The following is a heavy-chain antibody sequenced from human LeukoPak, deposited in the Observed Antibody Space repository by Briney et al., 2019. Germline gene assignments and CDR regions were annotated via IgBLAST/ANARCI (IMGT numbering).Heavy chain of an antibody. Sequence: GGSLRLSCAASGFTFSSYSMNWVRQAPGKGLEWVSSISSSSSYIYYADSVKGRFTISRDNAKNSLYLQMNSLRAEDTAVYYCASGGQQLPFDYWGQGTLVTVSS. J-gene: IGHJ4*02. CDR3: ASGGQQLPFDY. D-gene: IGHD6-13*01. CDR1: GFTFSSYS. V-gene: IGHV3-21*01. CDR2: ISSSSSYI.